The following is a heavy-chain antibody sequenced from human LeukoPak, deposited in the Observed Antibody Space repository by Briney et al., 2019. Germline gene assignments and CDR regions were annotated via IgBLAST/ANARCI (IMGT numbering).Heavy chain of an antibody. J-gene: IGHJ3*02. CDR2: INHSGST. CDR3: ARDLYSYGTIDI. CDR1: GGSFSGYY. Sequence: PSETLSLTCAVYGGSFSGYYWSWIRQPPGKGLEWIGEINHSGSTNYNPSLKSRVTISVDTSKNQFSLKLSSVTAADTAAYYCARDLYSYGTIDIWGQGTMVTVSS. D-gene: IGHD5-18*01. V-gene: IGHV4-34*01.